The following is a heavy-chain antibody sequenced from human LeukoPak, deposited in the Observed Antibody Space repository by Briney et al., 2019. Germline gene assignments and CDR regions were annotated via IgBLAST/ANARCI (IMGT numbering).Heavy chain of an antibody. CDR1: GFTFSNYS. V-gene: IGHV3-48*01. J-gene: IGHJ3*02. CDR2: ISRSSSIT. CDR3: ARAKRNAFDI. Sequence: PGGSLRLSCAASGFTFSNYSMNWVRQAPGKGLEWVSYISRSSSITYYADSVKGRFTISRDNAKNSLYLQMNSLRAEDTAVYYCARAKRNAFDIWGQGTMVTVSS.